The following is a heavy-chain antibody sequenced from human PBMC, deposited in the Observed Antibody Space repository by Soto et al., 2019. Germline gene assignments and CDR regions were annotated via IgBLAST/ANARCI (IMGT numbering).Heavy chain of an antibody. CDR2: IYYSGST. CDR1: GGSSISYY. CDR3: ARAMVVTQNWFDP. J-gene: IGHJ5*02. D-gene: IGHD2-21*02. Sequence: SETLSLTCTVSGGSSISYYWSWIRQPPGKGLEWIGYIYYSGSTYYNPSLKSRVTMSVDTSKNQFSLKLSSVTAADTAVYYCARAMVVTQNWFDPWGQGTLVTVSS. V-gene: IGHV4-59*08.